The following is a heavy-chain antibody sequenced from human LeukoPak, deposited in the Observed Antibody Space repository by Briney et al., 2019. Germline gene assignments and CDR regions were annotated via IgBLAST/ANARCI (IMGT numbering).Heavy chain of an antibody. J-gene: IGHJ4*02. CDR2: IYYSGST. Sequence: PSQTLSLTCTVSGGSISSGDYYWSCIRQPPGKGLEWIGYIYYSGSTYYNPSLKSRVTISVDTSKNQFSLKLSSVTAADTAVYYCARAHDSSGPATPPYYFDYWGQGTLVTVSS. CDR3: ARAHDSSGPATPPYYFDY. D-gene: IGHD3-22*01. V-gene: IGHV4-30-4*01. CDR1: GGSISSGDYY.